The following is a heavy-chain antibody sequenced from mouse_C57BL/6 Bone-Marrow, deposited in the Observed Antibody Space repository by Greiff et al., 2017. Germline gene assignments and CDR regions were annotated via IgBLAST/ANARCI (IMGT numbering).Heavy chain of an antibody. Sequence: QVQLKESGAELARPGASVKMSCTASGYTFTSYTMHWVKQRPGQGLEWIGYINPSSGYTKYNQKFKDKATLTADKSTSTAYMQLSSLTSEGSAVYYCARRTGDYWGQGTTLTVSS. CDR1: GYTFTSYT. V-gene: IGHV1-4*01. CDR2: INPSSGYT. CDR3: ARRTGDY. J-gene: IGHJ2*01.